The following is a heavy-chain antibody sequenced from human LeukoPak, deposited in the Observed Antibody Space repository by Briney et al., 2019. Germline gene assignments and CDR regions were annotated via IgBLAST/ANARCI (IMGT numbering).Heavy chain of an antibody. J-gene: IGHJ4*02. CDR2: ICDSGRTI. CDR3: ARDRLGDYDHSGYYDK. D-gene: IGHD3-22*01. V-gene: IGHV3-11*01. Sequence: GGSLRLSCAASGFTFSDYYMSWIRQATGKGLEWVSYICDSGRTIYYADSVKGRFTISRDNAKNSVYLQMNNLGAEDTAVYYCARDRLGDYDHSGYYDKWGQGTLLTVSS. CDR1: GFTFSDYY.